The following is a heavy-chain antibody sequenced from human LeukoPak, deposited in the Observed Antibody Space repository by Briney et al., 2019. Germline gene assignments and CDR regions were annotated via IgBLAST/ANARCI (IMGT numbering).Heavy chain of an antibody. CDR1: GYRFTSYW. J-gene: IGHJ6*03. CDR3: ARHGPSSIAARPAYYYYYMDV. V-gene: IGHV5-51*01. D-gene: IGHD6-6*01. Sequence: GGSLKISFKGSGYRFTSYWIGWVRPMPGKGLEWMGIIYPGDSDTRYSPSFQGQVTISADKSISTAYLQWSSLKASDTAMYYCARHGPSSIAARPAYYYYYMDVWGKGTTVTVSS. CDR2: IYPGDSDT.